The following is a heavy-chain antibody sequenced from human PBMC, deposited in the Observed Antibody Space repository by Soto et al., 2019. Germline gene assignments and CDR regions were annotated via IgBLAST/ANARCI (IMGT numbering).Heavy chain of an antibody. Sequence: QVQLVQSGAEVKKPGASVKVSCKASGYTFTSYGISWVRQAPGQGLEWMGWISAHNGNTNYAQKLQGRVTMTTDTSTSTAYMELRSLRSDDTAVYYCATRRLKREDGSYYDYWGQGTLVTVSS. D-gene: IGHD1-26*01. CDR3: ATRRLKREDGSYYDY. V-gene: IGHV1-18*01. CDR2: ISAHNGNT. J-gene: IGHJ4*02. CDR1: GYTFTSYG.